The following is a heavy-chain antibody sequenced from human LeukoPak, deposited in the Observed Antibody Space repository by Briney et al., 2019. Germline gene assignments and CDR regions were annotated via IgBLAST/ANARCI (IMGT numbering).Heavy chain of an antibody. J-gene: IGHJ4*02. CDR2: INANIGDT. CDR1: GYTFICYY. Sequence: ASVKVSCKASGYTFICYYLHWVRQAPGQGLDWMGRINANIGDTNYAQSFQGRVTMTIDTSISTAYMELSRLTSDDTAIYYCARDHPDCSGDSCYYWGQGTLVTVSS. D-gene: IGHD2-15*01. CDR3: ARDHPDCSGDSCYY. V-gene: IGHV1-2*06.